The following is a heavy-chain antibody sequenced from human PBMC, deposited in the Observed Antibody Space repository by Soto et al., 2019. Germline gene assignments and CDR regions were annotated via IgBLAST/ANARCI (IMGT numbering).Heavy chain of an antibody. J-gene: IGHJ6*02. CDR3: ASPRKIFSYGMDV. Sequence: PSETLSLTCAVSGGSISSGGYSWSWIRQPPGKGLEWIGYIYHSGSTYYNPSLKSRVTISVDRSKNQFSLKLSSVTAADTAVYYCASPRKIFSYGMDVWSQGTTVTVS. D-gene: IGHD2-15*01. CDR2: IYHSGST. V-gene: IGHV4-30-2*01. CDR1: GGSISSGGYS.